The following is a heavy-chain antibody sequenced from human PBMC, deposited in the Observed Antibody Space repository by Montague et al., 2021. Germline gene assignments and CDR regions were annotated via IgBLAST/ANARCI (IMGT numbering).Heavy chain of an antibody. CDR3: ARTSKVRENEGNYYYNALEV. CDR2: VCYSGST. D-gene: IGHD2/OR15-2a*01. CDR1: GDSISSSNCN. V-gene: IGHV4-39*01. J-gene: IGHJ6*01. Sequence: SETLSLTCNVSGDSISSSNCNWGWCRRPPAQALVWIGNVCYSGSTYYSPSLNSRITISADTSQKQFSLKLRSVTAADTAVYYCARTSKVRENEGNYYYNALEVWGVGKTVTVSS.